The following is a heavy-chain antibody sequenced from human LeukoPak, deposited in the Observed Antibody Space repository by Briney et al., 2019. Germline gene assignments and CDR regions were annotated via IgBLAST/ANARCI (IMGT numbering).Heavy chain of an antibody. CDR2: IYHSGSI. CDR3: VSGYGQGPPFDP. D-gene: IGHD5-12*01. J-gene: IGHJ5*02. Sequence: PSETLSLTCTVSGYSINSGYYWGWIRQPPGKGLEWIGSIYHSGSIYYNPSLKSRVTISVDTSKNQFSLKLSSVTAADTAVYYCVSGYGQGPPFDPWGQGTLVTVSS. CDR1: GYSINSGYY. V-gene: IGHV4-38-2*02.